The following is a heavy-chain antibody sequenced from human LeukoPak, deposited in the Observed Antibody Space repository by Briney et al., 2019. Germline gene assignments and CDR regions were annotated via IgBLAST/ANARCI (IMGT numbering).Heavy chain of an antibody. CDR3: AREKDEDAFDI. CDR2: INPSGGST. D-gene: IGHD5-24*01. V-gene: IGHV1-46*01. CDR1: GYSLSSNG. Sequence: ASVKVSCKASGYSLSSNGISWARQAPGQGLEWMGIINPSGGSTSYAQKFQGRVTMTRDTSTSTVYMELSSLRSEDTAVYYCAREKDEDAFDIWGQGTMVTVSS. J-gene: IGHJ3*02.